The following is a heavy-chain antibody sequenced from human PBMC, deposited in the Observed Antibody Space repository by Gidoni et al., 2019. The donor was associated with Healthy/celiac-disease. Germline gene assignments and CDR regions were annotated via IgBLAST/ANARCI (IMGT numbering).Heavy chain of an antibody. V-gene: IGHV4-31*03. CDR1: GGSLSSGAYY. J-gene: IGHJ3*02. D-gene: IGHD3-22*01. Sequence: QVQLQESGPGLVKPSQPLSLTCTVPGGSLSSGAYYWSWIRQHPGKGLEWIGYIYYSGSTYYNPSLKSRVTISVDTSKNQFSLKLSSVTAADTAVYYCARSSFDPSSGYYDAFDIWGQGTMVTVSS. CDR3: ARSSFDPSSGYYDAFDI. CDR2: IYYSGST.